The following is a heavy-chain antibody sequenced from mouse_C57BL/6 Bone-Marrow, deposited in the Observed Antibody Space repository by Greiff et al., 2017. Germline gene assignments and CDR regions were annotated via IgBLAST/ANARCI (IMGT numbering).Heavy chain of an antibody. V-gene: IGHV1-81*01. Sequence: VQLQQSGAELARPGASVKLSCKASGYTFTSYGISWVKQRTGQGLEWIGEIYPRSGNTYYNEKFKGKATLTADKSSSTAYMELRSLTSEDSAVYFCAREGHYYGSSPFDSWGQGTTLTVSS. D-gene: IGHD1-1*01. J-gene: IGHJ2*01. CDR2: IYPRSGNT. CDR1: GYTFTSYG. CDR3: AREGHYYGSSPFDS.